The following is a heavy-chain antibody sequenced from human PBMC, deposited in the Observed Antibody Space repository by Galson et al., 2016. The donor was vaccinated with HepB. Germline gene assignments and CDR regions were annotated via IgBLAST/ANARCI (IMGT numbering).Heavy chain of an antibody. D-gene: IGHD3-10*01. CDR2: INWNSNSI. J-gene: IGHJ4*02. CDR3: ARDKTYGSGTYSFDY. Sequence: SLRLSCAASGFKFNDYAIHWVRQAPGKGLEWVSGINWNSNSIDYADFVKGRFSISRDNAKNSLYLQLNNLRVEDTALYYCARDKTYGSGTYSFDYWGQGTLVTVSS. V-gene: IGHV3-9*01. CDR1: GFKFNDYA.